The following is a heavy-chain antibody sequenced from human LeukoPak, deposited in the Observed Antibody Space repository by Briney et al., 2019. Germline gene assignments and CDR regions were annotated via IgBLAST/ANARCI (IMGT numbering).Heavy chain of an antibody. V-gene: IGHV3-23*01. CDR1: GFTFSSYA. J-gene: IGHJ2*01. D-gene: IGHD2-2*02. CDR3: AKGGGIVVVPAAINWYFDL. Sequence: GGSLRLSCAASGFTFSSYAMSWVRQAPGKGLEWVSAISGSGGSTYYADSVKGRFTISRDNSKNTLYLQMNSLRAEDTAVYYCAKGGGIVVVPAAINWYFDLWGRGTLVTVSS. CDR2: ISGSGGST.